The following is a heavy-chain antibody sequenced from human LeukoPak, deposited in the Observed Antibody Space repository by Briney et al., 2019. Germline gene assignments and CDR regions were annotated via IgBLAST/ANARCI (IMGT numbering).Heavy chain of an antibody. J-gene: IGHJ3*02. CDR3: ARLLAAAGLSHDAFDI. CDR2: IYPGDSDT. CDR1: GCRFTYYW. D-gene: IGHD6-13*01. Sequence: GEALKISCKGPGCRFTYYWIGWGRQMPGKGLEGRGIIYPGDSDTRYSPSFQGQVTISADKSISTAYLQWSSLKASDTAMYYCARLLAAAGLSHDAFDIWGQGTMVTVSS. V-gene: IGHV5-51*01.